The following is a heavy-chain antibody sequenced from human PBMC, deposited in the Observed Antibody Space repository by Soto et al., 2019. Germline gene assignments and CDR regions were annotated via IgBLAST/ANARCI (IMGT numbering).Heavy chain of an antibody. J-gene: IGHJ3*02. D-gene: IGHD5-18*01. CDR2: MNPNSGNT. CDR1: GYTFTSYD. CDR3: ARGGATAMPYDAFDI. Sequence: ASVKVSCKASGYTFTSYDINWVRQATGQGLEWMGGMNPNSGNTGYAQKFQGRVTMTRNTSISTAYMELSSLRSEDTAVYYCARGGATAMPYDAFDIWGQGTMVTVSS. V-gene: IGHV1-8*01.